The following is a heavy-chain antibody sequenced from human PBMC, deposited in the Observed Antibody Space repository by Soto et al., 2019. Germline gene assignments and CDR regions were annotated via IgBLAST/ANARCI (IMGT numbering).Heavy chain of an antibody. CDR1: GYTFTSYA. D-gene: IGHD6-13*01. CDR2: ISSYNGKT. V-gene: IGHV1-18*01. J-gene: IGHJ6*02. CDR3: ARDLSWFHSSSSCHVTEGNYALVV. Sequence: ASVKVSCKASGYTFTSYAFSWVRQAPGQGLEWMGWISSYNGKTVYAQSFQGRVTMTTDTSTSTAYMELRSLRSDDTAVYYWARDLSWFHSSSSCHVTEGNYALVVWG.